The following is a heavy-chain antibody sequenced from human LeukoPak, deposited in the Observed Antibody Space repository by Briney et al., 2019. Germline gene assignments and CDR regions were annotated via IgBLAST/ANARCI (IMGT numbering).Heavy chain of an antibody. J-gene: IGHJ4*02. D-gene: IGHD5-12*01. Sequence: SETLSLTCTVSGGSISSSSYYWGWIRQPPGKGLEWIGSIYYSGSTYYNPSLKSRVTISVDTSKNQFTLKLSSVTAADTAVYNCARVQGGIVATSFDYWGQGTLVTVSS. CDR3: ARVQGGIVATSFDY. V-gene: IGHV4-39*06. CDR2: IYYSGST. CDR1: GGSISSSSYY.